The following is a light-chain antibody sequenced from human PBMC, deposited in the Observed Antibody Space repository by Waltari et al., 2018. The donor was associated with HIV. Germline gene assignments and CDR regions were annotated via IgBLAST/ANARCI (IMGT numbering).Light chain of an antibody. CDR3: SAYAGSNNLVL. V-gene: IGLV2-8*01. CDR1: SSDVGGYNY. J-gene: IGLJ2*01. CDR2: DVN. Sequence: QSALTQPPSASGSLGQSVNISCPGTSSDVGGYNYGSWYQQYPGEAPKLIIYDVNKRPSGVPDRFSGSKSGNTASLTVSGLQGEDEAQYYCSAYAGSNNLVLFGGGTKLTVL.